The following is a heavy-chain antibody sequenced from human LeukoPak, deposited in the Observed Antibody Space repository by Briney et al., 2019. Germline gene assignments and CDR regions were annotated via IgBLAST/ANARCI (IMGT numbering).Heavy chain of an antibody. Sequence: PGGSLRLSCVASGFTFSNYGMHWVRQDPGKGLEWVAVIGYDETNKYYPDSVKGRFTISRDNSKNTLYLQMNSLRPEDTAVYYCARGSNWFYYYYTMDVWGQGTTVTVSS. CDR2: IGYDETNK. D-gene: IGHD6-13*01. CDR1: GFTFSNYG. J-gene: IGHJ6*02. V-gene: IGHV3-30*02. CDR3: ARGSNWFYYYYTMDV.